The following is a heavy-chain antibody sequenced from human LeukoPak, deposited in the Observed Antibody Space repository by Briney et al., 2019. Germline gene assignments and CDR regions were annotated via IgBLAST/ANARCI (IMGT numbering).Heavy chain of an antibody. CDR1: GFIFSNYA. CDR3: AKATMAYCSGGSCYPFDY. D-gene: IGHD2-15*01. CDR2: ISASGLST. Sequence: GGTLRLSCAASGFIFSNYAMSWVRQAPGKGLEWVSPISASGLSTYYADSVKGRFTISRDNSKNTLYLQMNSLRAEDTAVCYCAKATMAYCSGGSCYPFDYWGQGTLVTVSS. V-gene: IGHV3-23*01. J-gene: IGHJ4*02.